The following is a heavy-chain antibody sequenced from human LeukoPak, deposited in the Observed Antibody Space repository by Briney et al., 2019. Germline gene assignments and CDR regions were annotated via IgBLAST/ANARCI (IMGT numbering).Heavy chain of an antibody. CDR3: ARVSGRLERQSDLDY. CDR1: GFTFASYS. J-gene: IGHJ4*02. CDR2: ISGDSTYI. D-gene: IGHD1-1*01. V-gene: IGHV3-21*01. Sequence: PGGSLRLSCAASGFTFASYSMNWVRQAPGKGLEWVSSISGDSTYIYNAGSVKGRFAISRDNAQASLYLQMISLRADDTAVYYCARVSGRLERQSDLDYWGQGTLVIVSS.